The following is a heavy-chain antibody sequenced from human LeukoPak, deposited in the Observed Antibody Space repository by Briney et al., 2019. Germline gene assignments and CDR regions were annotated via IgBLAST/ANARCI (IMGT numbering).Heavy chain of an antibody. Sequence: ASVKVSCKASGYTFTGYYMHWVRQAPGQGLEWMGWINPNSGGTNYAQKVQGRVTMTTDTSTSTAYMEVRSLRSDDTAVYYCARDRGRYYYYGLDVWGKGTTVTVSS. CDR3: ARDRGRYYYYGLDV. J-gene: IGHJ6*04. CDR2: INPNSGGT. V-gene: IGHV1-2*02. D-gene: IGHD1-26*01. CDR1: GYTFTGYY.